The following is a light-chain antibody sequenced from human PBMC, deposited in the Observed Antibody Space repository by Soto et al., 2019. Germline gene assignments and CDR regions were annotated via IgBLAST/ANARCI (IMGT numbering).Light chain of an antibody. CDR2: AAS. CDR1: QGISSY. Sequence: DIQLTQSPSFLSASVGDGVTITCRASQGISSYLAWYQQRPGKAPKLLIYAASTLQSGVPSRFSGSGSGTEFTLTISSLQPEDCATYYCQQFNSYPTFGGGTKVEIK. V-gene: IGKV1-9*01. CDR3: QQFNSYPT. J-gene: IGKJ4*01.